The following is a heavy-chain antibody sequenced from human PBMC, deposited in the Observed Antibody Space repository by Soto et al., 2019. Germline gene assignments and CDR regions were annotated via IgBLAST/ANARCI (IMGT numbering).Heavy chain of an antibody. V-gene: IGHV4-59*01. CDR1: GGSISRYY. Sequence: SETLSLTCTISGGSISRYYWSWIRQPPGKGPEWIGFMPYSGAPTYNPSLKSRVTISLDTSKSQFFLYLTSVTAADTAVYYCARDPQATSGKVFDFWGEGLLGTVSS. J-gene: IGHJ4*02. CDR2: MPYSGAP. CDR3: ARDPQATSGKVFDF.